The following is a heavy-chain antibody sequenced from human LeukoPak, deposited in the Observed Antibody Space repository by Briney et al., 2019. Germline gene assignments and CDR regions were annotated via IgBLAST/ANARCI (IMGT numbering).Heavy chain of an antibody. CDR3: GRGTSYCSSTSCYYRSRWFDP. Sequence: PSETLSLTCAVYGGSFSGYYWSWVRQPPGKGLEWIGEINHSGSTNYNPSLESRVTISVDTSKNQFSLKLRSVTAADTAVYYCGRGTSYCSSTSCYYRSRWFDPWGHGTLVTVSS. V-gene: IGHV4-34*01. CDR1: GGSFSGYY. CDR2: INHSGST. J-gene: IGHJ5*02. D-gene: IGHD2-2*01.